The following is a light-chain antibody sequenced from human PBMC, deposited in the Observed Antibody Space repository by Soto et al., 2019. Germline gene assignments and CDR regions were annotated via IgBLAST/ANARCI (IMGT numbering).Light chain of an antibody. CDR1: QSVSSTL. CDR3: QQSSTTPWT. Sequence: EIVLTQSPVALSLSPGERATLSCRASQSVSSTLLTWYQQKPGQAPRLLIYGVSSRATGIPDRFSGSGSGTDFTLTISSLQPEDFATYYCQQSSTTPWTFGQGTKVDVK. J-gene: IGKJ1*01. V-gene: IGKV3-20*01. CDR2: GVS.